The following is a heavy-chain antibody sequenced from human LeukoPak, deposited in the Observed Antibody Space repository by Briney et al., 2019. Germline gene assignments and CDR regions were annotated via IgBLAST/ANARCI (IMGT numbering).Heavy chain of an antibody. D-gene: IGHD5-18*01. CDR1: GYTFTGYY. J-gene: IGHJ4*02. CDR3: AAVDTAMDAYYFDY. V-gene: IGHV1-2*02. CDR2: INPNSGGT. Sequence: ASVKVSCKSSGYTFTGYYMHWVRQAPGQGLEWMGWINPNSGGTNYAQKFQGRVTMTRDTSISTAYMELSRLRSDDTAVYYCAAVDTAMDAYYFDYWGRGTLVTVSS.